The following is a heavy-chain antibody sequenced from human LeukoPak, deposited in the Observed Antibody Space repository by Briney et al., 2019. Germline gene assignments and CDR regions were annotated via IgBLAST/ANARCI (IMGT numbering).Heavy chain of an antibody. CDR3: LRHSSSWRFAFDS. J-gene: IGHJ4*02. V-gene: IGHV4-31*03. D-gene: IGHD6-13*01. Sequence: PSQTLSLTCTVSGGSITSGGYYRTWLRQHPGEGLEWIGYISYSGNTYYNPSLKSRVTISVDTSKNQFSLKLSSMTAADTAMYFCLRHSSSWRFAFDSWGRGTLVTVSS. CDR1: GGSITSGGYY. CDR2: ISYSGNT.